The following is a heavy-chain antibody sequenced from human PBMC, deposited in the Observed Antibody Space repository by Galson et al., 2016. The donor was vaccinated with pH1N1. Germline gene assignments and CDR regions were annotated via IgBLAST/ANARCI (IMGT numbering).Heavy chain of an antibody. CDR1: GDSISSKTFY. D-gene: IGHD3-10*01. V-gene: IGHV4-61*02. J-gene: IGHJ5*02. CDR2: LHSSGST. CDR3: ARGGEEILSFGEPHNWFDP. Sequence: TLSLTCSVSGDSISSKTFYWSWLRQPAGKGLQWIGLLHSSGSTNYNPSLKGRVTMSADTSKNEFSLKMTSVTAADTAVYYCARGGEEILSFGEPHNWFDPWGQGTLVTVSS.